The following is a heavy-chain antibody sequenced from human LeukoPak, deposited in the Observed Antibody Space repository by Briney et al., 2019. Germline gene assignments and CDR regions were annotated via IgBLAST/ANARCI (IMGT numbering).Heavy chain of an antibody. CDR1: GYTCTSYG. D-gene: IGHD1-20*01. V-gene: IGHV1-18*01. J-gene: IGHJ4*02. CDR2: ISPYSGNA. CDR3: ALSGTRYNSAWYRN. Sequence: VKVSCKASGYTCTSYGISWVRQAPGQGLEWMGWISPYSGNATYAQNFQGRVTMITDTSTETANLEVSSLRSDDTAVYYCALSGTRYNSAWYRNWGQGTLVIVSS.